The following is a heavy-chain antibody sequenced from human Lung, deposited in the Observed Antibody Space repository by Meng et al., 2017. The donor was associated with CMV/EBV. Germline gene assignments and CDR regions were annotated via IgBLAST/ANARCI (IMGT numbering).Heavy chain of an antibody. V-gene: IGHV4-59*12. Sequence: GSLRLSCTVSGASMSSDYWSWIRQSPGKGLEWVASVYHMGNTNYNPSLKSRATISLDTSKSQFSLKLISVTGAGTAIYYCAKGGGSWFGPWGQGSLVTVSS. CDR3: AKGGGSWFGP. J-gene: IGHJ5*02. CDR1: GASMSSDY. CDR2: VYHMGNT. D-gene: IGHD3-16*01.